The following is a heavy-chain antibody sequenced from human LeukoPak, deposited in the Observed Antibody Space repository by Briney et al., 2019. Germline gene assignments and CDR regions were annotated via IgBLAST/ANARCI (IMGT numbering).Heavy chain of an antibody. D-gene: IGHD3-10*01. J-gene: IGHJ3*02. CDR3: ARGGKNAFDS. V-gene: IGHV3-21*01. CDR1: GFTFSTYT. CDR2: ISSTSTYI. Sequence: GGSQTLSCAASGFTFSTYTMNWVRQAPGKGLEWVSSISSTSTYIYYADSVKGRFTISRDNAETSLYLQMNSLRGEDAAVYYCARGGKNAFDSWGQGTMVTVSA.